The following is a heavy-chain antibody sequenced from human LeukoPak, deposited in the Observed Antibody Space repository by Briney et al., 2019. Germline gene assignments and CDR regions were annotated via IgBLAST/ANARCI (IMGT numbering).Heavy chain of an antibody. J-gene: IGHJ6*02. CDR1: GFTFSSYW. Sequence: GGSLRLSCAASGFTFSSYWMSWVRQAPGKGLVWISRINPDGSHTSYADSVKGRFTISRDNAKNTLYLQMNSLRAEDAAVYFCTRDSYISNVYYGMDVWGQGATVTVSS. CDR3: TRDSYISNVYYGMDV. D-gene: IGHD1-26*01. CDR2: INPDGSHT. V-gene: IGHV3-74*01.